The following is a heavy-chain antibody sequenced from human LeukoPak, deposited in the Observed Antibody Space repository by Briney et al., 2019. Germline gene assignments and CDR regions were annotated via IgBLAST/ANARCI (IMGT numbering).Heavy chain of an antibody. D-gene: IGHD5-24*01. V-gene: IGHV5-51*01. CDR1: GYSFTSYW. CDR3: ARRMATKLGAFDI. J-gene: IGHJ3*02. Sequence: GESVKISCKGSGYSFTSYWIGWVRQMPGKCLEWMGIIYPGDSDTRYSPSFQGQVTISADKAISTAYLQWSSLKASDTAMYYCARRMATKLGAFDIWGQGTMVTVSS. CDR2: IYPGDSDT.